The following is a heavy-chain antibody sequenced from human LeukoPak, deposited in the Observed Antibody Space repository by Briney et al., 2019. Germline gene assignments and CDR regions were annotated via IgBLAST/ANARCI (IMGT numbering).Heavy chain of an antibody. CDR2: IYHSGST. Sequence: PSETLSLTCTVSGGSISSGGYYWSWIRQPPGKGLEWIGYIYHSGSTYYNPSPKSRVTISVDRSKNQFSLKLSSVTAADTAVYYCARDPSSGRYWYFDLWGRGTLVTVSS. V-gene: IGHV4-30-2*01. CDR1: GGSISSGGYY. D-gene: IGHD6-19*01. CDR3: ARDPSSGRYWYFDL. J-gene: IGHJ2*01.